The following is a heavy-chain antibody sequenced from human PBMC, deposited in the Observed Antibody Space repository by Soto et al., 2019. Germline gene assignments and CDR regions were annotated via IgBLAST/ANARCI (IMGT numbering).Heavy chain of an antibody. J-gene: IGHJ4*02. D-gene: IGHD2-8*01. Sequence: SETLSLTCTVSGGSISSSSYYWGWIRQPPGKGLEWIGNIYYSGSTYYNPSLKSRVTISVDTSKNQFSLKLSSVTAADTAVYYCARGVSASYFRYWRQATLVPVSA. V-gene: IGHV4-39*01. CDR2: IYYSGST. CDR1: GGSISSSSYY. CDR3: ARGVSASYFRY.